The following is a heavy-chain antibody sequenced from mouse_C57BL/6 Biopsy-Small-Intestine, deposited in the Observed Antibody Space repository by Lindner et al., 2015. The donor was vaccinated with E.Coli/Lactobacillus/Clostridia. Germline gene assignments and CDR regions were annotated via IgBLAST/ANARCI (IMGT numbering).Heavy chain of an antibody. V-gene: IGHV1-82*01. CDR3: ATYSNYVSYFDY. J-gene: IGHJ2*01. CDR1: GYAFSSSW. D-gene: IGHD2-5*01. CDR2: IYPGDGDT. Sequence: VQLQESGPELVKPGASVKISCKASGYAFSSSWMNWVKQRPGKGLEWIGRIYPGDGDTNYNGKFKGKATLTADKSSSTAYMQLSSLTSDDSAVYFCATYSNYVSYFDYWGQGTTLTVSS.